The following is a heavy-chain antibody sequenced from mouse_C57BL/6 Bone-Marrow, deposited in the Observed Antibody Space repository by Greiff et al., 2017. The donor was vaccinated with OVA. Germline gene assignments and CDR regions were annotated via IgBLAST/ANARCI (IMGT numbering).Heavy chain of an antibody. Sequence: EVQLQQSGPELVQPGASVKISCKASGYSFTGYYMNWVKQSPEKSLEWIGVINPSTGGTTYNQKFKAKATLTVDKSSSTAYMQLKSLTSEDSAVYYCARGGTSPFAYWGQGTLVTVSA. CDR1: GYSFTGYY. V-gene: IGHV1-42*01. CDR2: INPSTGGT. CDR3: ARGGTSPFAY. J-gene: IGHJ3*01. D-gene: IGHD4-1*01.